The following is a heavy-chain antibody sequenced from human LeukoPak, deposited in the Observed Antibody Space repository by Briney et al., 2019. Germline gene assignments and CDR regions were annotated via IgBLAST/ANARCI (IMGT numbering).Heavy chain of an antibody. J-gene: IGHJ3*02. CDR1: GFTISNYW. D-gene: IGHD4-17*01. Sequence: GGSLRLSCAASGFTISNYWMHWVRQAPGKGLVWVSRINSDGRCTKYADSVKGRFAISRDNAKNTLYLQMNSLRAEDTAVYYCVRDRAVSPFPPDAFDMWGQGTMVTVAS. V-gene: IGHV3-74*01. CDR3: VRDRAVSPFPPDAFDM. CDR2: INSDGRCT.